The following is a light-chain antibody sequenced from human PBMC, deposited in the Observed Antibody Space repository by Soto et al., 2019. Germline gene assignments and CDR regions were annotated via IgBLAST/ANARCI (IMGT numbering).Light chain of an antibody. V-gene: IGKV3-15*01. CDR1: QRVSSN. CDR2: AAS. J-gene: IGKJ5*01. CDR3: QQYNNWIT. Sequence: EIVMTQSPATLSVSPGERATLSFRASQRVSSNLAWYQQKPGQAPRLLIYAASNRATGVPARFSGSWSGTEFTLTISSLQSEDFAVYYCQQYNNWITFGQGTRLEIK.